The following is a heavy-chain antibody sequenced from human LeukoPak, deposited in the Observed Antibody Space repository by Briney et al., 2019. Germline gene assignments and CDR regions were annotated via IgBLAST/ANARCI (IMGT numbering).Heavy chain of an antibody. J-gene: IGHJ4*02. CDR3: AKVTAVTNTGALDY. CDR2: INSDGSST. D-gene: IGHD4-17*01. CDR1: GFTFSSYW. Sequence: GGSLRLSCAASGFTFSSYWMHWVRHAPGKGLVWVSRINSDGSSTTYADSVKGRFTISRDNAKNTLYLQMSSLRVDDTAVYYCAKVTAVTNTGALDYWGQGTLVTVSS. V-gene: IGHV3-74*01.